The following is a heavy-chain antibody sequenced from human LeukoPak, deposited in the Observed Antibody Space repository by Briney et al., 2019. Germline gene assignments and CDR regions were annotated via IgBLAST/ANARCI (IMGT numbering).Heavy chain of an antibody. CDR2: INWNGGST. J-gene: IGHJ3*02. CDR3: ARDDYGGNSKGDAFDI. D-gene: IGHD4-23*01. V-gene: IGHV3-20*04. CDR1: GFTFSSYA. Sequence: GGSLRLSCAASGFTFSSYAMSWVRQAPGKGLEWVSGINWNGGSTGYADSVKGRFTISRDNAKNSLYLQMNSLRAEDTALYYCARDDYGGNSKGDAFDIWGQGTMVTVSS.